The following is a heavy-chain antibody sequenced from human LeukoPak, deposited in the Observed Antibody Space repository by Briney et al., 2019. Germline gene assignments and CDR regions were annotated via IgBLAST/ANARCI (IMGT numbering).Heavy chain of an antibody. CDR1: GFTFSSYA. CDR3: AKSRGESRGASNY. V-gene: IGHV3-23*01. CDR2: ISGSGDTT. J-gene: IGHJ4*02. D-gene: IGHD1-26*01. Sequence: GGSLRLSCAASGFTFSSYAMNWVRQAPGKGLEWVSFISGSGDTTHYADSVKGRFTISRDNSKNTLYLQMNSLRAEDTAVYYRAKSRGESRGASNYWGQGTLVTVSS.